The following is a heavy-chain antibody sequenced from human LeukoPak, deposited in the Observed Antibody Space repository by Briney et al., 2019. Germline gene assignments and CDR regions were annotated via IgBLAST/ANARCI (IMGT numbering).Heavy chain of an antibody. CDR2: MYYSGTS. CDR1: GGSISSRAYY. J-gene: IGHJ4*02. Sequence: SETLSLTCTVSGGSISSRAYYWGWIRQPPGKGLEWIGSMYYSGTSYYNPSLQSRVTISVDTSKNQFSLKLSSVTAADTAVYYCARGLKPYCTNGVCYTGDFWGQGTLVTVSP. D-gene: IGHD2-8*01. CDR3: ARGLKPYCTNGVCYTGDF. V-gene: IGHV4-39*01.